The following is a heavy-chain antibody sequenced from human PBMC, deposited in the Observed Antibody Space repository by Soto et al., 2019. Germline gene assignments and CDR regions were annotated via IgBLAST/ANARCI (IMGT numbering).Heavy chain of an antibody. J-gene: IGHJ3*02. CDR2: ISYDGSNK. CDR3: ANLWFGELSAFDI. Sequence: TGGSLRLSCAASGFTFSSYALSWVRQAPGKGLEWVAVISYDGSNKYYADSVKGRFTISRDNSKNTLYLQMNSLRAEDTAVYYCANLWFGELSAFDIWGQGTMVTVSS. V-gene: IGHV3-30*18. CDR1: GFTFSSYA. D-gene: IGHD3-10*01.